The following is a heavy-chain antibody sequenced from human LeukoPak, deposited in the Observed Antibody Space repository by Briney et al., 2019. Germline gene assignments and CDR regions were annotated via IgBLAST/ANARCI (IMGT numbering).Heavy chain of an antibody. D-gene: IGHD6-19*01. V-gene: IGHV4-38-2*02. J-gene: IGHJ3*02. CDR3: ARGSGWNAFDI. CDR1: GYSISSGYY. Sequence: SETLSLTCTVSGYSISSGYYWGWIRQPPGKGLEWIGSIYHSGSTNYNPSLKSRVTISVDTSKNQFSLKLSSVTAADTAVYYCARGSGWNAFDIWGQGTMVTVSS. CDR2: IYHSGST.